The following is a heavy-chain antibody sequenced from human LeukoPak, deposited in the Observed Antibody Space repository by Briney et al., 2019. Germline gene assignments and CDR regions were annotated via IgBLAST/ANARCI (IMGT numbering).Heavy chain of an antibody. J-gene: IGHJ5*02. V-gene: IGHV4-4*07. CDR3: ARESTRYGSGNYNWFDR. D-gene: IGHD3-10*01. CDR1: GDSMRNYY. CDR2: IYRSGTT. Sequence: SETLSLTCTVSGDSMRNYYWAWIRQSAGKGLEWIGRIYRSGTTNDSPSLHRRVTMSIDTSQNYFSLKLTSVAAADTAVYYCARESTRYGSGNYNWFDRWGQGTLVTVSS.